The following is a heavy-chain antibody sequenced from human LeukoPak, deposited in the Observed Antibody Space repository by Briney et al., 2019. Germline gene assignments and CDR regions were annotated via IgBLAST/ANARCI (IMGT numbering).Heavy chain of an antibody. CDR3: ARGYDSSAYYPFNY. CDR1: GGSLSTHH. Sequence: SQTLSLTCVVSGGSLSTHHWSWIRQSPGRGLEWIGYISDSGSTNYNPSLKSRVTISVDTSKNQFSLMLSSVTAADTAVYYCARGYDSSAYYPFNYWGQGTLVTVSS. V-gene: IGHV4-59*11. CDR2: ISDSGST. D-gene: IGHD3-22*01. J-gene: IGHJ4*02.